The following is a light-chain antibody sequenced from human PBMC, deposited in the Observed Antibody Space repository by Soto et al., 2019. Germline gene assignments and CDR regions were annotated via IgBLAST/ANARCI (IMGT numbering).Light chain of an antibody. CDR2: GAS. V-gene: IGKV1-39*01. CDR3: QQYGGYWT. CDR1: QTISIF. Sequence: DIQMTQSPSSLSASVGDRVTITCRASQTISIFLNWYQQKPGKAPKLLIYGASTLQGGVPSRFSGSGSGTEFTLAISSLQPDDFATYYCQQYGGYWTFGQGTKVDIK. J-gene: IGKJ1*01.